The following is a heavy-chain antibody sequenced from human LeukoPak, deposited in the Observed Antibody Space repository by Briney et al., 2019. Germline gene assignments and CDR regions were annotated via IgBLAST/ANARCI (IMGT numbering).Heavy chain of an antibody. D-gene: IGHD3-3*01. J-gene: IGHJ4*02. CDR2: ISGSGGST. CDR3: AKDHPRYDFWVPDSDY. V-gene: IGHV3-23*01. CDR1: GFTFSSYA. Sequence: GGSLRLSCAASGFTFSSYAMSWVRQAPGKGLEWVSAISGSGGSTYYADSVKGRFTISRDNSKNTLYLQMNSLRAEDTAVYYCAKDHPRYDFWVPDSDYWGQGTLVTVSS.